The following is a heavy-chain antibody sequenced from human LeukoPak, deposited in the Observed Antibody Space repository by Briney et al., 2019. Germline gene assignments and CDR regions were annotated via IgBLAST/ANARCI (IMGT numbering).Heavy chain of an antibody. CDR2: IRYDGSNK. CDR3: VKEGGFRIPFDY. V-gene: IGHV3-30*02. D-gene: IGHD2-15*01. Sequence: GGSLRLSCAASGFTFSSYGMHWVRQAPGKGLEWVAFIRYDGSNKYCADSVKGRFTISRENSKNTLYLEMNSLRVEDTATYYCVKEGGFRIPFDYWGQGTLVTVSS. CDR1: GFTFSSYG. J-gene: IGHJ4*02.